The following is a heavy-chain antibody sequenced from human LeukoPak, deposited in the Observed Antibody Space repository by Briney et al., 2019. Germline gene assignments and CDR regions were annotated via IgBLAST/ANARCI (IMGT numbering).Heavy chain of an antibody. J-gene: IGHJ6*03. CDR2: IMPLFNTA. CDR3: ARVDRYHYYLDV. V-gene: IGHV1-69*05. CDR1: GGTFSNYS. Sequence: ASVKVSCKASGGTFSNYSITWVRQAPGQGLEWMGGIMPLFNTANYAQQFQGRVTITTDESTSTAYMELSSLRFEDTAMYYCARVDRYHYYLDVWGKGTTVTVSS.